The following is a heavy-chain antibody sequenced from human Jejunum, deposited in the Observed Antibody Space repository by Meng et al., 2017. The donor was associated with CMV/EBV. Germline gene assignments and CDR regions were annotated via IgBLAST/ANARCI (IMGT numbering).Heavy chain of an antibody. J-gene: IGHJ6*02. CDR3: ARGGEGYIDYYGMDV. CDR2: IYYSGST. Sequence: AASISISYWSWIRQPPGKGLEWIGYIYYSGSTNYNPSLKSRVTISVDTSKNQFSLKLNSVTTADTAVYYCARGGEGYIDYYGMDVWGQGTTVTVSS. CDR1: AASISISY. D-gene: IGHD5-18*01. V-gene: IGHV4-59*01.